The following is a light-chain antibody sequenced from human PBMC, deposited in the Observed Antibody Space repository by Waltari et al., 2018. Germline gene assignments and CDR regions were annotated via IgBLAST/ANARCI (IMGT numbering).Light chain of an antibody. CDR3: QQYNNWPPLYT. Sequence: EIVMTQSPATLSVSPGERATLSCRASQSVSSNLAWYQQKPGQAPRLLIYGASTRATGIPARFSGSWSGTEFTLTISSLQSEAFAVYYCQQYNNWPPLYTFGQGTKLEIK. V-gene: IGKV3-15*01. CDR1: QSVSSN. CDR2: GAS. J-gene: IGKJ2*01.